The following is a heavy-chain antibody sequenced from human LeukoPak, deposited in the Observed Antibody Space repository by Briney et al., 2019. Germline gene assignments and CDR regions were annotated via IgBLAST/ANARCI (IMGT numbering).Heavy chain of an antibody. CDR2: ISYDGSNK. CDR1: GFTFSSYG. J-gene: IGHJ3*02. Sequence: GGSLRLSCAASGFTFSSYGMHWVRQAPGKGLEWVAVISYDGSNKYYADSVKGRFTISRDNSKNTLYLQMNSLRAVDTAVYYCARPMYYYDSSGYGLDAFDIWGQGTMVTVSS. CDR3: ARPMYYYDSSGYGLDAFDI. V-gene: IGHV3-30*03. D-gene: IGHD3-22*01.